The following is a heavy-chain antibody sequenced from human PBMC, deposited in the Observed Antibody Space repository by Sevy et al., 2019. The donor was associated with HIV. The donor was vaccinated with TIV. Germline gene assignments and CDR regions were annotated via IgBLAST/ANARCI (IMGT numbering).Heavy chain of an antibody. CDR3: ARKMELLVPDY. CDR1: GFSFSDYY. Sequence: GGSLRLSCTASGFSFSDYYMSWIRQAPGKGLEWISYISTSSGFTDYEDSVKGRFTISRDNAKNSLYLQMNSLRAEDTAVYYCARKMELLVPDYWGQGTLVTVSS. V-gene: IGHV3-11*06. J-gene: IGHJ4*02. D-gene: IGHD2-21*02. CDR2: ISTSSGFT.